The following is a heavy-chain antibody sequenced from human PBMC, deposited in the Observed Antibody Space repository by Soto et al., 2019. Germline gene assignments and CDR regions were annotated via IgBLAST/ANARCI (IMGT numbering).Heavy chain of an antibody. J-gene: IGHJ6*02. D-gene: IGHD1-26*01. CDR3: ARDRMGATTNSYYYYYYGMDV. V-gene: IGHV3-21*01. Sequence: LRLSCAASGFTFSSYSMNWVRQAPGKGLEWVSSISSSSSYIYYADSVKGRFTISRDNAKNSLYLQMNSLRAEDTAAYYCARDRMGATTNSYYYYYYGMDVWGQGTTVTVSS. CDR2: ISSSSSYI. CDR1: GFTFSSYS.